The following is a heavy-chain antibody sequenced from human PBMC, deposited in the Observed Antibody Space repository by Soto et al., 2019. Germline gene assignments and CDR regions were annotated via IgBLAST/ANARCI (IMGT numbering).Heavy chain of an antibody. V-gene: IGHV4-34*01. D-gene: IGHD6-6*01. CDR2: ISPSGTT. CDR1: SGSLSGYY. J-gene: IGHJ4*02. Sequence: SETLSLTCSLYSGSLSGYYWSWIRQPPGKGLEWIGEISPSGTTNYSPSLKSRVSISVDTSKNQFSLNLTSLTAADTAVYYCARDPKVSGSSQTRPSFWGQGSLVTVSS. CDR3: ARDPKVSGSSQTRPSF.